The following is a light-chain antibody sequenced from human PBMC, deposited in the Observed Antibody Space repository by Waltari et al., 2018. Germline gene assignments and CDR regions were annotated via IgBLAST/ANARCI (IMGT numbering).Light chain of an antibody. CDR3: QQRSNWPYT. J-gene: IGKJ2*01. Sequence: EIVLIQSTATLSLSPGETANLSCRASQSVSSYLAWYQQKPGQAPRLLIYDASNRATGIPARFSGSGSGTDFTITISSLEPEDFAVYYCQQRSNWPYTFGQGTKLEIK. V-gene: IGKV3-11*01. CDR1: QSVSSY. CDR2: DAS.